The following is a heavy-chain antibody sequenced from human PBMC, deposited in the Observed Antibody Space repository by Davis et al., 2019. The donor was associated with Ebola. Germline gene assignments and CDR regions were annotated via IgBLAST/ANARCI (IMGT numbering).Heavy chain of an antibody. J-gene: IGHJ6*02. CDR1: RYSFTNYD. CDR3: ARGGGYCSGGSCYPHYYYGMDV. CDR2: MNPDSGNT. Sequence: AASVKVSCKASRYSFTNYDINWVRQATGQGLEWMGWMNPDSGNTGYAQKFQGRVTMTTDTSTSTAYMELRSLRSDDTAVYYCARGGGYCSGGSCYPHYYYGMDVWGQGTTVTVSS. V-gene: IGHV1-8*01. D-gene: IGHD2-15*01.